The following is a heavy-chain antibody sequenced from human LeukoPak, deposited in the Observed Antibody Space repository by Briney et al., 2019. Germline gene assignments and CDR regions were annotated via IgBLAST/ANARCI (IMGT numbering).Heavy chain of an antibody. CDR1: GFTFSSYG. CDR3: ARGKGSTTRYYFDY. CDR2: IWYDGSNK. V-gene: IGHV3-33*08. Sequence: GGSLRLSCTASGFTFSSYGMHWVRQAPGKGLEWVAVIWYDGSNKYYADSVKGRFTISRDNSKNTLYLQMNSLRAEGTAVYYCARGKGSTTRYYFDYWGQGTLVTVSS. J-gene: IGHJ4*02. D-gene: IGHD2-2*01.